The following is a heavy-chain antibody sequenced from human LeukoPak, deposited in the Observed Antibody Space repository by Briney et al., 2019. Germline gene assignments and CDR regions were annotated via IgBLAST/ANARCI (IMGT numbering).Heavy chain of an antibody. V-gene: IGHV3-23*01. Sequence: GGSLRLSCAASGFTFSSYAMSWVRQAPGKGLEWVSAISSSGGSTYYADSVKGRFSIARDNSKNTLYLQMNSLRPEDTAVYFCAKDSHDSSGYLDYYYGMDVWGQGTTVTVSS. CDR2: ISSSGGST. CDR3: AKDSHDSSGYLDYYYGMDV. J-gene: IGHJ6*02. CDR1: GFTFSSYA. D-gene: IGHD3-22*01.